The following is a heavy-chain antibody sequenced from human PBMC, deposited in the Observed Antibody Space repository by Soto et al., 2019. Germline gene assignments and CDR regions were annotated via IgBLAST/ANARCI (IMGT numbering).Heavy chain of an antibody. CDR3: ARDNDRPQLGGNYYYILDV. D-gene: IGHD2-8*01. J-gene: IGHJ6*02. CDR2: IMPVFRTR. CDR1: GGTFRTAA. Sequence: QVQLEQSGAEVKKPGSSVKVSCKASGGTFRTAAVSWVRQAPGQGLEWMGGIMPVFRTRDYAQKFHGRVTITADESTSTAYMELSGLRSDDTAVYYCARDNDRPQLGGNYYYILDVWGQGTTITVSS. V-gene: IGHV1-69*12.